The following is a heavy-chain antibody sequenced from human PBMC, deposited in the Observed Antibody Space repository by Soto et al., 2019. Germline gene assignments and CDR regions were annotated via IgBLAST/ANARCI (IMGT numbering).Heavy chain of an antibody. J-gene: IGHJ6*02. V-gene: IGHV1-18*01. CDR2: ISTDNGNT. Sequence: ASVKVSCKASGYTFTSSGISWVRQAPGQGLEWMGWISTDNGNTNYAQHLQGRVSMTTDTSTSTAYMDVTSLRSDDRAVYYCARGDAIKIVVTTYYAMDVWGQGTTVTVSS. D-gene: IGHD3-9*01. CDR1: GYTFTSSG. CDR3: ARGDAIKIVVTTYYAMDV.